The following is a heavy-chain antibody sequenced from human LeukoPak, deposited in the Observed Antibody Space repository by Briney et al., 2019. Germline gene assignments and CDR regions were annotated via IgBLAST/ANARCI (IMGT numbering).Heavy chain of an antibody. CDR2: IYYSGGT. Sequence: SETLSLTCTVSGGSISSYYWSWIRQPPGKGLEWIGYIYYSGGTNYNPSLKSRVTISVDTSKNQFSLKLSSVTAADTAVYYCARKLRFLEWTFIDYWGQGTLVTVSS. CDR3: ARKLRFLEWTFIDY. D-gene: IGHD3-3*01. V-gene: IGHV4-59*01. J-gene: IGHJ4*02. CDR1: GGSISSYY.